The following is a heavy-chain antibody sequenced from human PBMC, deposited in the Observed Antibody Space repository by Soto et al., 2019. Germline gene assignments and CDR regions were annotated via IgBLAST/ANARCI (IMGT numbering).Heavy chain of an antibody. CDR1: GYTFTRDQ. J-gene: IGHJ5*02. D-gene: IGHD3-10*01. Sequence: GASVKVSCKASGYTFTRDQIHWVRQAPGQGLEWMGMIDPSGGKTNYAQRFQGRVTMTRDTSTSTVYMALSSLRSEDTAIYFCGRVMRSLLCITALDTWGQGTLVTVSS. CDR2: IDPSGGKT. V-gene: IGHV1-46*01. CDR3: GRVMRSLLCITALDT.